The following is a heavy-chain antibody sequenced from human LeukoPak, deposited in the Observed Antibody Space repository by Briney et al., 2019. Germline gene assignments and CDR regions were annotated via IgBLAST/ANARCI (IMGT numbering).Heavy chain of an antibody. CDR3: AKGRADFWSGYPRP. CDR1: GFTFSSYA. D-gene: IGHD3-3*01. Sequence: QPGGSLRLSCAASGFTFSSYAMSWVRQAPGKGLEWVSAISGSGGSTYYADSVKGRFTISRDNSKNTLYLQMNSLRAEDTAVYYCAKGRADFWSGYPRPWGQGTLVTVSS. J-gene: IGHJ5*02. V-gene: IGHV3-23*01. CDR2: ISGSGGST.